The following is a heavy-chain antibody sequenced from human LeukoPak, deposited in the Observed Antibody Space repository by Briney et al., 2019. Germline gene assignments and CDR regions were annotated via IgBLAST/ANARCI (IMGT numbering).Heavy chain of an antibody. V-gene: IGHV4-31*03. J-gene: IGHJ4*02. Sequence: TLSLTCTVSGGSVSSGSYYWSWNRQHPGKGLEWIGYIYYSGSTYYNPSLKSRVTISVDTSKNQFSLKLSSVTAADTAVYYCARDGGELGGFDYWGQGTLVTVSS. CDR3: ARDGGELGGFDY. CDR1: GGSVSSGSYY. CDR2: IYYSGST. D-gene: IGHD7-27*01.